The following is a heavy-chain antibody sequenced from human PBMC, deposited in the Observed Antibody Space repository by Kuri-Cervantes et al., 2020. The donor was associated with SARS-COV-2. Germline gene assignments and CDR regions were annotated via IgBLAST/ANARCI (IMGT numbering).Heavy chain of an antibody. CDR2: ITISGLST. CDR3: AKIAGYNSGWYDD. D-gene: IGHD6-19*01. J-gene: IGHJ5*02. Sequence: GESLKISCGASGFTFSHYAMSRFRQAPGKGLEWVSTITISGLSTHYADSVKGRFTISRDNSKNTVYLQMNSLRADDTAVYYCAKIAGYNSGWYDDWGQGTLVTVSS. V-gene: IGHV3-23*01. CDR1: GFTFSHYA.